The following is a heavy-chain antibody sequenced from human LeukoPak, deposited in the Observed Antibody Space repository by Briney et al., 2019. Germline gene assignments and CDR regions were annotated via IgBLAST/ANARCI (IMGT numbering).Heavy chain of an antibody. CDR2: ISWNSGSI. Sequence: SLRLSCAASGFTFDDYAMHWVRQAPGKGLEWVSGISWNSGSIGYADSVKGRFTISRDNAKNSLYLQMNSLRAEDMALYYCARAGVGATMGIFDYWGQGTLVTVSS. CDR1: GFTFDDYA. J-gene: IGHJ4*02. D-gene: IGHD1-26*01. CDR3: ARAGVGATMGIFDY. V-gene: IGHV3-9*03.